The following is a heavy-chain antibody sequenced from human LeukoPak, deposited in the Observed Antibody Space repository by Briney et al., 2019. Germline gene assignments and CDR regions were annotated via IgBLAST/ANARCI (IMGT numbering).Heavy chain of an antibody. CDR1: GYTFTSYG. CDR3: ARADLLKYSYGWTNWFDP. V-gene: IGHV1-18*03. J-gene: IGHJ5*02. CDR2: ISAYNGNT. D-gene: IGHD5-18*01. Sequence: GASVKVSCKASGYTFTSYGFSWVRQAPGQGLGWMGWISAYNGNTNYAQKFQGRVTITRDTSASTAYMELSSLRSEDMAVYYCARADLLKYSYGWTNWFDPWGQGTLVTVSS.